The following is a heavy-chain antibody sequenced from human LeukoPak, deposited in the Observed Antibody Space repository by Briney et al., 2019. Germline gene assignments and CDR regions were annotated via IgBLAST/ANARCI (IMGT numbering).Heavy chain of an antibody. D-gene: IGHD3-10*01. CDR2: ISTNGGST. CDR3: ARGFRYYGSGIDY. J-gene: IGHJ4*02. V-gene: IGHV3-64*01. Sequence: PGGSLRLSCAASGFTFSDYSMHWVRQAPGKGLEYVSAISTNGGSTYYANSVKGRFTISRDDPKNTLDLQMGSLRPEDMAVYYCARGFRYYGSGIDYWGQGTLVTVSS. CDR1: GFTFSDYS.